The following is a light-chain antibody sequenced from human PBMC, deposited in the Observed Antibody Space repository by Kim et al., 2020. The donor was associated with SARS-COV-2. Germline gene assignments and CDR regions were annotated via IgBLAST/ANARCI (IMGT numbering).Light chain of an antibody. Sequence: GQAVTTACTGTSSDVGGYRYVCWYQKHAGKAEKVMIYEGTKRPSGVPDRFSGAKGGKAAFLTSSGLQAEDEADYYCCSDAGNYDYVFGSGTKVTVL. V-gene: IGLV2-11*01. J-gene: IGLJ1*01. CDR1: SSDVGGYRY. CDR2: EGT. CDR3: CSDAGNYDYV.